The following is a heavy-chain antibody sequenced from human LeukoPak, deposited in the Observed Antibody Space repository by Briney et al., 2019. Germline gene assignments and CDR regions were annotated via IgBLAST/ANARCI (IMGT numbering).Heavy chain of an antibody. CDR1: GFTFSSHAYA. V-gene: IGHV3-23*01. CDR2: ITGDGSDT. J-gene: IGHJ1*01. CDR3: AKAVRYSTTWAAEYFHD. Sequence: GGSLRLSCAASGFTFSSHAYAMSWVRQAPGKGLEWVSAITGDGSDTCYANSVKGRFTISRDDSKNTLHLQMNSLRAEDTAVYYCAKAVRYSTTWAAEYFHDWGQGTRVTVSS. D-gene: IGHD6-13*01.